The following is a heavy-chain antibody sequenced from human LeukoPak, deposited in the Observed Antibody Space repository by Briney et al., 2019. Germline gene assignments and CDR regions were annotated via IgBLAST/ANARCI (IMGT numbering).Heavy chain of an antibody. CDR3: ARGWVLATGAFAL. V-gene: IGHV3-53*01. CDR2: IYSGGST. J-gene: IGHJ3*01. Sequence: QAGGSLRLSCAASGFTFSSFAINWVRQAPGKGLEWVSVIYSGGSTYYADSVKGRFTISRDNSKNTVYLQMNSLRAEDTAVYYCARGWVLATGAFALWGQGTMVTVSS. D-gene: IGHD1-1*01. CDR1: GFTFSSFA.